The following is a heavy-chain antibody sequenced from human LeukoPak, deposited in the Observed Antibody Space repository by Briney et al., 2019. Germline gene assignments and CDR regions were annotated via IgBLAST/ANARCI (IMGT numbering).Heavy chain of an antibody. J-gene: IGHJ6*02. V-gene: IGHV3-21*01. Sequence: GSLKLSCSASGFTFSSYSMNWVRQAPGKGQEWVSSISSSSSYIYYADSVKGRFTISRDNAKNSLYLQMNSLRAEDTAVYYCARDLFRQQLVLSWGLYYYGMDVWGQGTTVTVSS. CDR2: ISSSSSYI. CDR1: GFTFSSYS. D-gene: IGHD6-13*01. CDR3: ARDLFRQQLVLSWGLYYYGMDV.